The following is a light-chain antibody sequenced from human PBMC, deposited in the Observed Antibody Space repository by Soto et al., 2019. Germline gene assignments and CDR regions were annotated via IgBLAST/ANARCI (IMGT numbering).Light chain of an antibody. V-gene: IGLV1-47*01. CDR3: AAWDDNLSGFYV. CDR2: RNS. J-gene: IGLJ1*01. Sequence: QSVLTQSPSASGTPGQRVTISCSGRASTIGRNYVYWYQQLPGTAPKLLIYRNSQRPSGVPDRFSGSKSGTSASLAISGLRSEDEADYYCAAWDDNLSGFYVFGDGTKLTVL. CDR1: ASTIGRNY.